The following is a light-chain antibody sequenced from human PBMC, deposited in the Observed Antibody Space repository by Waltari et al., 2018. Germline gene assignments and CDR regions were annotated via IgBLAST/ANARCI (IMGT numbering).Light chain of an antibody. J-gene: IGLJ1*01. Sequence: QSALTQPASVSGSPGQSIPISCPGTSSDVGGYNYFSWYQQHPGKAPKLMIYDVSKRPSGVSNRFSGSKSGNTASLTISGLQAEDEADYYCSSYTSSSTYVFGTGTKVTVL. CDR2: DVS. V-gene: IGLV2-14*01. CDR3: SSYTSSSTYV. CDR1: SSDVGGYNY.